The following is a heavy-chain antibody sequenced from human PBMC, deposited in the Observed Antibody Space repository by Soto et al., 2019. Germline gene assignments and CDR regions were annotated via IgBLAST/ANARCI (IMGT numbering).Heavy chain of an antibody. CDR1: GGSVNSGNYY. Sequence: QVQLQQWGAGLLKPSETLSLTCAVYGGSVNSGNYYWSWIRQPPGKGLEWIGEMSHSGGTHFNPSLMSRVTISLDTSKNQFSLKMSSATAADTALYYWARVERGTATTVVDAFDIWGPGTLVTVSS. J-gene: IGHJ3*02. D-gene: IGHD1-1*01. CDR3: ARVERGTATTVVDAFDI. V-gene: IGHV4-34*01. CDR2: MSHSGGT.